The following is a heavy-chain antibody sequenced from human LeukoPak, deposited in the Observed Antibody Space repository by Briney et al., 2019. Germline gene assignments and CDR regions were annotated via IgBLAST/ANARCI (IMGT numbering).Heavy chain of an antibody. CDR3: ARHLSYGSGDYRNYFDY. D-gene: IGHD3-10*01. CDR1: DDSISSRHYY. V-gene: IGHV4-39*01. Sequence: PSETLSLTCIVSDDSISSRHYYRGWIRQPPGNGLEWIGSIHYRGSTYYNPSLKSRVTISGDTSKIQFSLKLTSVTAADAAVYYCARHLSYGSGDYRNYFDYWGQGILVTVSS. CDR2: IHYRGST. J-gene: IGHJ4*02.